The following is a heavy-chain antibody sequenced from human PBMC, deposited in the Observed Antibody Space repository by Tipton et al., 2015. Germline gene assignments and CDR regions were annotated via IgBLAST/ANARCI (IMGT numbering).Heavy chain of an antibody. CDR1: GGSISSYY. CDR3: ARAGMAHFDY. Sequence: TLSLTCTVSGGSISSYYWSWIRQSPGKGLEWIGYIDYSGSTRYNPSLKSRLTMSVDTSKTQFSLMLSSVTAADTAVYYCARAGMAHFDYWGQGTLVTVSS. V-gene: IGHV4-59*01. J-gene: IGHJ4*02. D-gene: IGHD5-24*01. CDR2: IDYSGST.